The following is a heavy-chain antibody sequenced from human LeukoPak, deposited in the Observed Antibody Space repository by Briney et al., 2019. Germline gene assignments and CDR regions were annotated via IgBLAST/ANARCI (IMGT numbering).Heavy chain of an antibody. CDR1: GFIFRSYA. J-gene: IGHJ4*02. Sequence: PGGSLRLSCAASGFIFRSYAMSWVRQAPGKGLEWVSYISSSGSTIYYADSVKGRYTISRDNAKNSLYLQMNSLRAEDTAVYYCARRFYGSGSFFFDYWGQGTLVTVSS. CDR3: ARRFYGSGSFFFDY. D-gene: IGHD3-10*01. CDR2: ISSSGSTI. V-gene: IGHV3-48*03.